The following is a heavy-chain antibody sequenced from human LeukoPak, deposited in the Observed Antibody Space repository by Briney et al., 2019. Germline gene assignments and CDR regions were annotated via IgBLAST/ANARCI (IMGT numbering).Heavy chain of an antibody. Sequence: GGSLRLSCAASGFTFSTYWMHWVRQAPGKGLVWVSRLSTDGTTTVYADSVKGRFTIFRDNVKNIMYLQLSSLRAEDTAVYYCARQVIPDNSLDIWGPGTMVTVSS. V-gene: IGHV3-74*01. CDR2: LSTDGTTT. CDR3: ARQVIPDNSLDI. D-gene: IGHD2-2*01. J-gene: IGHJ3*02. CDR1: GFTFSTYW.